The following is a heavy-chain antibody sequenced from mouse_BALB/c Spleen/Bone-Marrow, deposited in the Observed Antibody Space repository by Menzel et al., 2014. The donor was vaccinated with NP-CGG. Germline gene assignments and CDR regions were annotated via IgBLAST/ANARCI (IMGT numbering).Heavy chain of an antibody. CDR1: GFTFTDYY. Sequence: LVESGGGSVQPGGSLRLSCATSGFTFTDYYMSWVRQPPGKALEWLGFIRNKAKGYTTDYSAPVKGRFTISRDNSQRILYLQMNTLRAEDSATYYCARDENVGIYWYFDVWGAGTTVIVSS. CDR2: IRNKAKGYTT. J-gene: IGHJ1*01. CDR3: ARDENVGIYWYFDV. V-gene: IGHV7-3*02.